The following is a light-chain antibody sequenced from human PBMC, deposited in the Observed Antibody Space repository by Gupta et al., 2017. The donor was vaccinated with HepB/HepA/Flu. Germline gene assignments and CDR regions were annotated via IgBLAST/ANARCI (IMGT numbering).Light chain of an antibody. Sequence: EIVLTQSPATLSLSPGERATLSCRASQSVSSYLAWYQQKPGQAPRLLIYDASNRATGIPARFSGSGAGTDFTLTISSLEPEDFAVYYCQQRSNWPLGLTFGQGTQLEIK. CDR3: QQRSNWPLGLT. V-gene: IGKV3-11*01. CDR2: DAS. CDR1: QSVSSY. J-gene: IGKJ5*01.